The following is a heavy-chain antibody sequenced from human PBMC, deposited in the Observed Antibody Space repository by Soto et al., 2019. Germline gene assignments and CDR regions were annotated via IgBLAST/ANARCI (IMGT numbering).Heavy chain of an antibody. CDR2: INPTEGSA. CDR3: ARDRLPLPPARISMIVVVTSYVMDV. V-gene: IGHV1-46*01. CDR1: GYTFTTYY. J-gene: IGHJ6*02. D-gene: IGHD3-22*01. Sequence: ASVKVSCKASGYTFTTYYLHWVRQAPGQGLEWMGGINPTEGSASYAEKFQGRVTMTRDTYTSTVYMELTGLRSEDTAVYYCARDRLPLPPARISMIVVVTSYVMDVWGQGTKVTVSS.